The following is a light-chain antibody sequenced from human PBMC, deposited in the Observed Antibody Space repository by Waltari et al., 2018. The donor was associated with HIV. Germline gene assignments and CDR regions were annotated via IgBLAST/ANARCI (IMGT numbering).Light chain of an antibody. CDR2: SND. Sequence: QSVLTQPPSASGTPGQRVTISCSGSSSNIGSDAVNSYQQFPGTAPKVLIYSNDQRPSGVPDRFSGSKSGTSASLAINGLQSEDEADYYCVVWDARLNGLVFGGGTKLTVL. J-gene: IGLJ2*01. CDR1: SSNIGSDA. CDR3: VVWDARLNGLV. V-gene: IGLV1-44*01.